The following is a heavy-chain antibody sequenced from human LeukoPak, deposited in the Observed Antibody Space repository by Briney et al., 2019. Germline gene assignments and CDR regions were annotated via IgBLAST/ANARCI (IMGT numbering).Heavy chain of an antibody. V-gene: IGHV4-34*01. CDR1: GGSFSGYY. CDR3: ARRRSFDY. Sequence: SETLSLTCAVYGGSFSGYYWSWIRQPPGKGLEWIGEINHSGSTSYNPSLKSRVTISVDTSKNQFSLKLSSVTAADTAVYYCARRRSFDYWGQGTLVTVPS. CDR2: INHSGST. J-gene: IGHJ4*02.